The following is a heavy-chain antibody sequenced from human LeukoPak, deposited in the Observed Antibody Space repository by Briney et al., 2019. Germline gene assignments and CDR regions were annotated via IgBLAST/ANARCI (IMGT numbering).Heavy chain of an antibody. J-gene: IGHJ4*02. D-gene: IGHD3-10*01. Sequence: PSETLSLTCTVSGDSISSYYWSWIRQPLGKGLEWIGYIYYSGSTNYNPSLKSRVTISVDTSKNQFSLKLSSVTAADTAVYYCAREAYYYGSGSYYNEGFYYFDYWGQGTLVTVSS. CDR2: IYYSGST. CDR1: GDSISSYY. CDR3: AREAYYYGSGSYYNEGFYYFDY. V-gene: IGHV4-59*01.